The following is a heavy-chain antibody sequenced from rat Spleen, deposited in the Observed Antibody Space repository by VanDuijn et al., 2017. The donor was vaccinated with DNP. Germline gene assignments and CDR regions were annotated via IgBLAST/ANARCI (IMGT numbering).Heavy chain of an antibody. V-gene: IGHV5-25*01. J-gene: IGHJ4*01. D-gene: IGHD1-11*01. CDR2: ISSSGGST. Sequence: EVQLVESGGGLVQPGRSLKLSCAASGFTFSDYYMAWVRQAPTKGLAWFASISSSGGSTYYRDSVKGRFTVSRDNAKSSLYLQMDSLRSEDTATYYCARHGRLYGGYAMDAWGQGTSVTVSS. CDR1: GFTFSDYY. CDR3: ARHGRLYGGYAMDA.